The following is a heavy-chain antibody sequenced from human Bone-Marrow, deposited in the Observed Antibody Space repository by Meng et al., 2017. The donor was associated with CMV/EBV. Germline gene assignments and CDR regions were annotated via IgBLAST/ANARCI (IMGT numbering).Heavy chain of an antibody. V-gene: IGHV1-18*01. Sequence: ASVKVSCKASGYTFTSYGISWVRQAPGQGLEWMGWISAYNGNINYAQTLQGRVTITTDTSTSTPYMELRSLRSDDTAVYYCARDLRGYSNYEGEIDYWGQGTLVTVSS. CDR3: ARDLRGYSNYEGEIDY. CDR2: ISAYNGNI. D-gene: IGHD4-11*01. CDR1: GYTFTSYG. J-gene: IGHJ4*01.